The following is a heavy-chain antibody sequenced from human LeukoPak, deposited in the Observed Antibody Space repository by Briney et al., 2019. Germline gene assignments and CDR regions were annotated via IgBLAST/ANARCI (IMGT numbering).Heavy chain of an antibody. CDR3: AGGQGFLIDY. J-gene: IGHJ4*02. V-gene: IGHV3-7*01. CDR2: IKQDGSAK. D-gene: IGHD3-3*01. Sequence: PGGSLRLSCAASGFTFSNYWMNWVRQAPGKGLEWVANIKQDGSAKYYVDSVKGRLTISRDNAKSLLCLQMNSLRAEDAAVYYCAGGQGFLIDYWGQGTLVTVSS. CDR1: GFTFSNYW.